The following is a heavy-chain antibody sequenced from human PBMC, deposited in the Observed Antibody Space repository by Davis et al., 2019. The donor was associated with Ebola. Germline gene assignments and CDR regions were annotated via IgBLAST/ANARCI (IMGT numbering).Heavy chain of an antibody. D-gene: IGHD2-21*01. CDR2: ISAHNGNA. V-gene: IGHV1-18*01. CDR1: GYTFSDYG. CDR3: ARDGCRGDGCYHSNGY. Sequence: ALVKVSCKASGYTFSDYGINWVRQAPGQGLEWMGWISAHNGNAEYTQKFQARFTMTTDTSTSTAYMELRSLSSDDTAVYYCARDGCRGDGCYHSNGYWGQGTLVTVSS. J-gene: IGHJ4*02.